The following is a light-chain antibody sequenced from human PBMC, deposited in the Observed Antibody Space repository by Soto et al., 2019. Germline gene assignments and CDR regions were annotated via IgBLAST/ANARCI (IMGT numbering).Light chain of an antibody. CDR2: DNN. Sequence: QSVLTQPPSVSAAPGQKVTISCSGSSSNIGNNDVSWYQQFPGTAPKLLIYDNNNRPSGIPDRFSGSKSGTSATLGITGLQTGDEADYYCGTWDTSLSAAVFGGGTKLTVL. J-gene: IGLJ2*01. CDR3: GTWDTSLSAAV. CDR1: SSNIGNND. V-gene: IGLV1-51*01.